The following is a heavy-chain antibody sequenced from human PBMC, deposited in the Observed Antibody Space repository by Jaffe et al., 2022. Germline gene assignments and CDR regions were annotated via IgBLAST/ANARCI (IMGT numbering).Heavy chain of an antibody. CDR1: GFTFSSYA. CDR3: AKGNIVVVPAAIRSRSFGAFDI. V-gene: IGHV3-23*01. CDR2: ISGSGGST. J-gene: IGHJ3*02. D-gene: IGHD2-2*02. Sequence: EVQLLESGGGLVQPGGSLRLSCAASGFTFSSYAMSWVRQAPGKGLEWVSAISGSGGSTYYADSVKGRFTISRDNSKNTLYLQMNSLRAEDTAVYYCAKGNIVVVPAAIRSRSFGAFDIWGQGTMVTVSS.